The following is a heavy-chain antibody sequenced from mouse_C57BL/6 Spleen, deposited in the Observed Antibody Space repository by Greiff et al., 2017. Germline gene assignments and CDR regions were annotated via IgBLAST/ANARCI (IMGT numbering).Heavy chain of an antibody. Sequence: LVESGASVKMSCKASGYTFTDYNMHWVKQSHGKSLEWIGYINPNNGGTSYNQKFKGKATLTVNKSSSTAYMELRSLTSEDSAVYYCARSDTYYAMDYWGQGTSVTVSS. CDR2: INPNNGGT. D-gene: IGHD5-1-1*01. V-gene: IGHV1-22*01. CDR3: ARSDTYYAMDY. CDR1: GYTFTDYN. J-gene: IGHJ4*01.